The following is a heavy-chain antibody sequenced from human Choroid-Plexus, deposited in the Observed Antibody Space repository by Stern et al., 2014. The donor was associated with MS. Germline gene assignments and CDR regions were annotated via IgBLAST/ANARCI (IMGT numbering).Heavy chain of an antibody. D-gene: IGHD2/OR15-2a*01. J-gene: IGHJ5*02. V-gene: IGHV3-30*18. CDR1: GFTFGSCA. CDR2: VSYDGSNK. Sequence: VHLVESGGGVVQPGRPLRLSCVAYGFTFGSCAMHWVRQAPGKGLEWGAGVSYDGSNKYYADSVKGRFTISRDNSQNTLYMQMSSLRPEDTAVYYCAKDRQYLTYFFDHWGQGSLVTVSS. CDR3: AKDRQYLTYFFDH.